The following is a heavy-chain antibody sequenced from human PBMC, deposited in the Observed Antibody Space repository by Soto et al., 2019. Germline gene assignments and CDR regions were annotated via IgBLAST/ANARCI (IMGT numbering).Heavy chain of an antibody. CDR1: GGSINSGGYS. Sequence: QLQLQESGPGLVKPSQTLSLTCAVSGGSINSGGYSWSWIRQPPGKGLEWIGYIYHSGSTYYNPSLKSRVTISVDRYKNQFSLKLTSVTAAYTAVYYCARVPGPWGQGTLVTVSS. CDR3: ARVPGP. D-gene: IGHD3-10*01. V-gene: IGHV4-30-2*01. CDR2: IYHSGST. J-gene: IGHJ5*02.